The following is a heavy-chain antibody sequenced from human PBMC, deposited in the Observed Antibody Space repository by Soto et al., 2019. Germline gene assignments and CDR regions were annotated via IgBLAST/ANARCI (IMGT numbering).Heavy chain of an antibody. J-gene: IGHJ5*02. D-gene: IGHD3-3*01. Sequence: ASVKVSCKTSGYTFNTYGINWVRQAPGQGLELMGWISAYDGKTTYAEKFQGRVTLTTDTSTSTAYMELRSLRSDDTAIYYCARDPHEFWTSYWFDPWGQGTPVTVS. CDR1: GYTFNTYG. CDR2: ISAYDGKT. CDR3: ARDPHEFWTSYWFDP. V-gene: IGHV1-18*01.